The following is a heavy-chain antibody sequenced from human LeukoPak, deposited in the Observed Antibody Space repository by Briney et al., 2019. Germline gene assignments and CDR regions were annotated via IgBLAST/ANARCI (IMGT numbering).Heavy chain of an antibody. Sequence: PGGSLRLSCAASGFTFSSYWMHWVRQAPGKGLVWVSRINSDGSSTSYADSVKGRFTIYRDNAKNTLYLQMNSLRAEDTAVYYCAKEPRSVYDFWSGTTFDPWGQGTLVTVSS. CDR1: GFTFSSYW. V-gene: IGHV3-74*01. J-gene: IGHJ5*02. D-gene: IGHD3-3*01. CDR3: AKEPRSVYDFWSGTTFDP. CDR2: INSDGSST.